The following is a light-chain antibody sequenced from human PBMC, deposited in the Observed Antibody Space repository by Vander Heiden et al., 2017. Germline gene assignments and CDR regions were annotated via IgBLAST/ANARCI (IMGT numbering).Light chain of an antibody. CDR2: LGS. Sequence: DIEMTHSPLPLPVTPGEPASISCRSRQSLLHSDGYNYVDWYLQKPGQSPQLLIYLGSNRASRVPDRFSGSGSGTDFTLKISRVEAEDVGLYYCMQALQTPFTFGPGTKVDIK. CDR1: QSLLHSDGYNY. J-gene: IGKJ3*01. V-gene: IGKV2-28*01. CDR3: MQALQTPFT.